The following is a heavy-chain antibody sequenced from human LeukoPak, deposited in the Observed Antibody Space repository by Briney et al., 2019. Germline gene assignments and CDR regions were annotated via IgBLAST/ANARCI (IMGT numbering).Heavy chain of an antibody. CDR2: IYDSGST. D-gene: IGHD2-2*01. CDR1: GGSISNYY. Sequence: PSETLSLTCTVSGGSISNYYWSWIRRPPGKGLEWIGYIYDSGSTNYNPSLKSRVTISVDTSKNQFSLKLSSVTAADTAVYYCAGHCSSSSCYGLDYWGQGTLVTVSS. CDR3: AGHCSSSSCYGLDY. J-gene: IGHJ4*02. V-gene: IGHV4-59*01.